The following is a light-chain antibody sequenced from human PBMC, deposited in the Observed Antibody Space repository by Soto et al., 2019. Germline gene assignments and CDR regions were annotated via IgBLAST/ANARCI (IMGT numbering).Light chain of an antibody. CDR1: QSISSW. V-gene: IGKV1-5*01. CDR3: QQLGSDSSFT. J-gene: IGKJ2*01. CDR2: YAS. Sequence: DIQMTQSPSTLSASVGDRVTITCRASQSISSWLAWYQQKPGKAPKVLIYYASSLESGVPSRFSGSGSGTECTLAISRLQPDDSATYYCQQLGSDSSFTFVQGTQLEIK.